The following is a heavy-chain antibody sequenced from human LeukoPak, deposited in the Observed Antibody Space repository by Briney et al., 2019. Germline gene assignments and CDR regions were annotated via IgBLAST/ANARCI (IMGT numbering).Heavy chain of an antibody. CDR3: ARDTRDAFDI. CDR1: GGSISGFY. V-gene: IGHV4-59*01. Sequence: PSETLSLTCTVSGGSISGFYWIWIRQPPGKGLEWIGYVYYSGNTNYNPSLKSRVTISLDTSKNQFSLKLRSVTAADTAVYYCARDTRDAFDIWGQGTMVAVSS. J-gene: IGHJ3*02. CDR2: VYYSGNT.